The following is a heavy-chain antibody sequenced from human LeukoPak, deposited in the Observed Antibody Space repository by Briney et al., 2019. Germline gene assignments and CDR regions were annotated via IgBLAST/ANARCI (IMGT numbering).Heavy chain of an antibody. J-gene: IGHJ4*02. CDR1: GFTFDDYA. CDR2: ISGDGGST. D-gene: IGHD3-16*02. V-gene: IGHV3-43*02. Sequence: GGSLRLSCAASGFTFDDYAMHWVRQAPGKGLEWVSLISGDGGSTYYADSVKGRFTISRDNSKNSLYLQMNSLRTEDTASYYCAKTLVGELSLIVGYWGQGTLVTVSS. CDR3: AKTLVGELSLIVGY.